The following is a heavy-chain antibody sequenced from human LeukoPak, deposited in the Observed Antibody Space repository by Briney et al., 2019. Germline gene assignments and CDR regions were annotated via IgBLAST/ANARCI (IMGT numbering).Heavy chain of an antibody. CDR1: GFTFSSYS. Sequence: PGGSLRLSCAASGFTFSSYSMNWVRQAPGKGLEWVSSISSSSSYIYYADSVKGRFTISRDNSKNTLYLQMNSLRAEDTAVYYCAKPGTMVRGVINPLPYWGQGTLVTVSS. V-gene: IGHV3-21*04. J-gene: IGHJ4*02. CDR2: ISSSSSYI. D-gene: IGHD3-10*01. CDR3: AKPGTMVRGVINPLPY.